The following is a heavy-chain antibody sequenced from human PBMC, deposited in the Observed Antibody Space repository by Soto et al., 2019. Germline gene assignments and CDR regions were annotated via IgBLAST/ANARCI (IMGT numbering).Heavy chain of an antibody. CDR2: IYYSEST. CDR1: GGSISSYY. CDR3: AGLPFLRSFVDY. D-gene: IGHD4-17*01. Sequence: SETLSLTCTVSGGSISSYYWSWIRQPPGKGLEWIGYIYYSESTNYNPSLKSRVTISVDTSKNQFSLKLSSVTAADTAVYYCAGLPFLRSFVDYWGQGTLVTVSS. J-gene: IGHJ4*02. V-gene: IGHV4-59*01.